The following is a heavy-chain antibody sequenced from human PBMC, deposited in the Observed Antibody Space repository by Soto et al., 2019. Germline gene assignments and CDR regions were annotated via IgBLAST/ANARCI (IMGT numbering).Heavy chain of an antibody. Sequence: SETLSLTCTVSGGSISSYYWSWIRQPPGKGLEWIGYIYYSGSTNYNPSLKSRVFITLDTSKNEFSLKVNSVTAADTAVYFCAREKGVATDLYGLDVWGQGTTVTVSS. V-gene: IGHV4-4*08. CDR1: GGSISSYY. J-gene: IGHJ6*02. CDR2: IYYSGST. CDR3: AREKGVATDLYGLDV. D-gene: IGHD5-12*01.